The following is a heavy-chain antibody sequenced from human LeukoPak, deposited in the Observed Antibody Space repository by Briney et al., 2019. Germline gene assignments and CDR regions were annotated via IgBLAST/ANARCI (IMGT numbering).Heavy chain of an antibody. CDR1: GGTFSSYA. D-gene: IGHD2-2*02. CDR3: ARGVVTAAIFDGFDP. Sequence: ASVKVSCKASGGTFSSYAISWVRQAPGQGLEWMGGINPIFGTANYAQKFQGRVTITADESTSTAYMELSSLRSEDTAVYYCARGVVTAAIFDGFDPWGQGTLVTVSS. J-gene: IGHJ5*02. V-gene: IGHV1-69*13. CDR2: INPIFGTA.